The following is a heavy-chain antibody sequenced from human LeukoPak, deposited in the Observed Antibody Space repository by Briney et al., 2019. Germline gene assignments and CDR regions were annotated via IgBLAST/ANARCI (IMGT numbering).Heavy chain of an antibody. CDR3: AKDGNYDFWSYYYYMDV. CDR2: IRFDGSNR. V-gene: IGHV3-30*02. Sequence: PGGSLRLSCAASGFTFNNYGIHWARQAPGKGLEWVAFIRFDGSNRYYADSVKGRFTLSRDNSKNTLSLQMNSLRAEDTAVYYCAKDGNYDFWSYYYYMDVWGKGTTVTVSS. CDR1: GFTFNNYG. J-gene: IGHJ6*03. D-gene: IGHD3-3*01.